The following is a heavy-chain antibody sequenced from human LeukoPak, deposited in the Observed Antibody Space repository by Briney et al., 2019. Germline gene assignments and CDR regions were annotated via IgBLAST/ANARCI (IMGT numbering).Heavy chain of an antibody. V-gene: IGHV3-23*01. CDR1: GFTFSNAW. Sequence: GGSLRLSCAASGFTFSNAWMSWVRQAPGKGLEWVSAISGSGGSTYYADSVKGRFTISRDNSKNTLYLQMNSLRAEDTAVYYCARRSIAVAGGFDYWGQGTLVTVSS. J-gene: IGHJ4*02. CDR2: ISGSGGST. D-gene: IGHD6-19*01. CDR3: ARRSIAVAGGFDY.